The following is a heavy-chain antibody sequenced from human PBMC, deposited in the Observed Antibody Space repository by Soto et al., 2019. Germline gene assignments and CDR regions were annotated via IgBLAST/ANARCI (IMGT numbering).Heavy chain of an antibody. V-gene: IGHV1-46*03. J-gene: IGHJ4*02. Sequence: GASVKVSCKASGYTFTSYYMHWVRQAPGQGLEWMGIINPSGGSTSYARKFQGRVTMTRDTSTSTVYMELSSLRSEDTAVYYCARGNTIFGVVRPPNYWGQGTLVTVAS. CDR2: INPSGGST. CDR1: GYTFTSYY. D-gene: IGHD3-3*01. CDR3: ARGNTIFGVVRPPNY.